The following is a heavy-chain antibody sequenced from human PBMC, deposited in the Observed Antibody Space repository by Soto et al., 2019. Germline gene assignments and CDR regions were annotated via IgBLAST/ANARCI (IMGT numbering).Heavy chain of an antibody. CDR3: ARWDGSYQINYYYYGMDV. CDR2: ISAYNGNT. V-gene: IGHV1-18*01. J-gene: IGHJ6*02. Sequence: ASVKVSCKASGYTFTSYGISWVRQAPGQGLERMGWISAYNGNTNYAQKLQGRVTMTTDTSTSTAYMELRSLRSDDTAVYYCARWDGSYQINYYYYGMDVWGRGTTVTVSS. CDR1: GYTFTSYG. D-gene: IGHD1-26*01.